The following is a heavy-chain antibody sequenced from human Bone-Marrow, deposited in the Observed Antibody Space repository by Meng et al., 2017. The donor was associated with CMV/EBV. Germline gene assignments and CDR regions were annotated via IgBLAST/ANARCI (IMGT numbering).Heavy chain of an antibody. CDR3: AVDYYDFWSGYRPGPAGYYYGMDV. Sequence: ASVKVSCKASGYTFTSYYMHWVRQAPGQGLEWMGIINPSGGSTSYAQKFQGRVTMTRDESTSTAYMELSSLRSEDTAVYYCAVDYYDFWSGYRPGPAGYYYGMDVWGQGTTVTGYS. V-gene: IGHV1-46*01. CDR2: INPSGGST. J-gene: IGHJ6*02. D-gene: IGHD3-3*01. CDR1: GYTFTSYY.